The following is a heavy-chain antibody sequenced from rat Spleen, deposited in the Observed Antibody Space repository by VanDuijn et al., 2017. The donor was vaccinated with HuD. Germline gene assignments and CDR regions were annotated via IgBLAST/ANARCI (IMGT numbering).Heavy chain of an antibody. Sequence: EVQLVESGGGLVQPGRSMKLSCAASGLSFSNYDMAWVRQAPTKGLEWVATISYDGSSTYYRDSVKGRFTISRDNAKSTLYLQMDSLRSEDTATYYCTRHTYGYFDSWGQGVMVTVSS. CDR3: TRHTYGYFDS. CDR2: ISYDGSST. CDR1: GLSFSNYD. V-gene: IGHV5-29*01. J-gene: IGHJ2*01. D-gene: IGHD2-1*01.